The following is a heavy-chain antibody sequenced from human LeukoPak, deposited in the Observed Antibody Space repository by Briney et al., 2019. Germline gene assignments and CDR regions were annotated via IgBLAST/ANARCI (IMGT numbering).Heavy chain of an antibody. CDR1: GGSISSYY. CDR3: ARDGSRECSSTSCYPYYYYGMDV. CDR2: IYTSGST. D-gene: IGHD2-2*01. Sequence: KSSETLSLTCTVSGGSISSYYWSWIRQPAGKGLEWIGRIYTSGSTNYNPSLKSRVTMSVDTSKNQFSLKLSSVTAADTAVYYCARDGSRECSSTSCYPYYYYGMDVWGQGTTVTVSS. V-gene: IGHV4-4*07. J-gene: IGHJ6*02.